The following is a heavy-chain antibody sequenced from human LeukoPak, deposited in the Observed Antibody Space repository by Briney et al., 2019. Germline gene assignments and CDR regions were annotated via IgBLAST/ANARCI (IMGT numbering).Heavy chain of an antibody. J-gene: IGHJ6*03. CDR1: GFTFSSYA. D-gene: IGHD1-26*01. CDR2: ISYDGSNK. Sequence: GGSLRLSCAASGFTFSSYAMHWVRQAPGKGLEWVAVISYDGSNKYYAVSVKGRFTISRDNSKNTLYLQMNSLGAEDTAVYYCAKGSGWEMSYYYYYMDVWGKGTTVTISS. V-gene: IGHV3-30*04. CDR3: AKGSGWEMSYYYYYMDV.